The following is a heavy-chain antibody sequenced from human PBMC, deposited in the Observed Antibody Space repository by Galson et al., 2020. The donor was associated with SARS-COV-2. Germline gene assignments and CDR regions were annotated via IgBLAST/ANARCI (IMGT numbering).Heavy chain of an antibody. CDR2: ISYSGNR. V-gene: IGHV4-31*03. CDR3: ARSRISMIQGVEY. CDR1: GGSISSGGYY. D-gene: IGHD3-10*01. Sequence: SETLSLTCTVPGGSISSGGYYWSWLRQHPGQGQEWIGYISYSGNRYYNPSLKSRVTVSLDTSRNQFSLKLGSVTAADTAVYYCARSRISMIQGVEYWGQGTLVTVSP. J-gene: IGHJ4*02.